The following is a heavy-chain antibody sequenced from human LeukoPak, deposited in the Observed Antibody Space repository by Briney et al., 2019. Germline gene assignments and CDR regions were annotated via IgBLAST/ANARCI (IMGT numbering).Heavy chain of an antibody. J-gene: IGHJ4*02. CDR2: IYTSGST. CDR1: GGSISSGSYY. D-gene: IGHD3-10*01. V-gene: IGHV4-61*02. CDR3: ARVGSPLWFGELLYGLFDY. Sequence: SETLSLTCTVSGGSISSGSYYWSWIRQPAGKGLEWIGRIYTSGSTNYNPSLKSRVTISVDTSKNQFSLKLSSVTAADTAVYYCARVGSPLWFGELLYGLFDYWGQGTLVTVSS.